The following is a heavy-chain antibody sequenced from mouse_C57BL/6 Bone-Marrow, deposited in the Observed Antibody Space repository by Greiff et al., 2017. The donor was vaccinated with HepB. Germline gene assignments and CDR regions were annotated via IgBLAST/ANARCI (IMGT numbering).Heavy chain of an antibody. CDR3: ARSLFAY. Sequence: EVHLVESGPGLVKPSQSLSLTCSVTGYSITSGYYWNWIRQFPGNKLEWMGYISYDGSNNYNPSLKNRISITRDTSKNQIFLKLNSVTTEDTATYYCARSLFAYWGQGTLVTVSA. J-gene: IGHJ3*01. CDR1: GYSITSGYY. V-gene: IGHV3-6*01. CDR2: ISYDGSN.